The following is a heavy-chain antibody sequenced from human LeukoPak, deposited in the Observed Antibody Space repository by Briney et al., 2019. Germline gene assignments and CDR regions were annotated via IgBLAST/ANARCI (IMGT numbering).Heavy chain of an antibody. CDR3: ARGIAAAGTRSWFDP. D-gene: IGHD6-13*01. V-gene: IGHV3-20*04. CDR1: GFTFDDYG. J-gene: IGHJ5*02. CDR2: INWNGGST. Sequence: PGGSLRLSCAASGFTFDDYGMSWVRQAPGKGLEWVSGINWNGGSTGYADSVKGRFTISRDNAKNSLYLQMNSLRAEDTALYYCARGIAAAGTRSWFDPWGQGTLVTVSS.